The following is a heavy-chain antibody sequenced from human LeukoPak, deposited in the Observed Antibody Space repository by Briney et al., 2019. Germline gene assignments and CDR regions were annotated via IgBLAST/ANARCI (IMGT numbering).Heavy chain of an antibody. V-gene: IGHV1-69*13. J-gene: IGHJ6*02. Sequence: GASVKVSCKTSGYTFSNYGISWVRQAPGQGLEWMGGIIPIFGTANYAQKFQGRVTITADESTSTAYMELSSLRSEDTAVYYCARGLVRNYDFWSGYDHYYYYGMDVWGQGTTVTVSS. CDR3: ARGLVRNYDFWSGYDHYYYYGMDV. CDR2: IIPIFGTA. CDR1: GYTFSNYG. D-gene: IGHD3-3*01.